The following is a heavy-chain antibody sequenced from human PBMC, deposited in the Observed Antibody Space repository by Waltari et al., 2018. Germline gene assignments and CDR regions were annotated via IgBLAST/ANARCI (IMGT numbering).Heavy chain of an antibody. D-gene: IGHD3-22*01. J-gene: IGHJ4*02. Sequence: EVQLVESGGGLVQPGGSLRLSCAASGFTFSRYSMNWVRQAPGKGLEWVSYLRGSASAIYYADSVKGRFTISGDNAKSSLFLHMTSLRAEDTAVYYCARDRGGDSSGLSPDAFDYWGQGTLVTVAP. CDR3: ARDRGGDSSGLSPDAFDY. CDR1: GFTFSRYS. CDR2: LRGSASAI. V-gene: IGHV3-48*04.